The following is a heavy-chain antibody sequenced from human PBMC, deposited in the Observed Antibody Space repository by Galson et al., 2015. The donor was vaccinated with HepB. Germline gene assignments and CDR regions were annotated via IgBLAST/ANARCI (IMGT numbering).Heavy chain of an antibody. CDR1: GGTFSSYA. CDR3: ARDGSQVLEWLFPGLNWFDP. J-gene: IGHJ5*02. Sequence: SVKVSCKASGGTFSSYAISWVRQAPGQGLEWMGGIIPIFGTANYAQKFQGRVTITADESTSTAYMELSSLRSEDTAVYYCARDGSQVLEWLFPGLNWFDPWGQGTLVTVSS. V-gene: IGHV1-69*13. D-gene: IGHD3-3*01. CDR2: IIPIFGTA.